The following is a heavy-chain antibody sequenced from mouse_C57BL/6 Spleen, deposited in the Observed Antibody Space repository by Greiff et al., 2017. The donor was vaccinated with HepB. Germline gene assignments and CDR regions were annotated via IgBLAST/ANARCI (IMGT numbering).Heavy chain of an antibody. Sequence: EVNVVESGGGLVKPGGSLKLSRAASGFTFSDYGMHWVRQAPEKGLEWVAYISSGSSTIYYADTVKGRFTISRDNAKNTLFLQMTSLRSEDTAMYYCARGSSSNYYAMDYWGQGTSVTVSS. D-gene: IGHD1-1*01. J-gene: IGHJ4*01. CDR3: ARGSSSNYYAMDY. CDR2: ISSGSSTI. CDR1: GFTFSDYG. V-gene: IGHV5-17*01.